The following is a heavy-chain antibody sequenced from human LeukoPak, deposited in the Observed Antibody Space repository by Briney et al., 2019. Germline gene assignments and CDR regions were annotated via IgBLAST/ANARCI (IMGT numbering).Heavy chain of an antibody. J-gene: IGHJ6*03. D-gene: IGHD3-10*01. CDR1: GYTFTSYA. V-gene: IGHV7-4-1*02. Sequence: ASVKVSCKASGYTFTSYAMNWVRQAPGQGLEWMGWINTNTENPTYAQGFTGRFVFSLDTSVSTAYLQISSLKAEDTAVYYCARGSKFLRGATSYYYYMDVWGKGTTVTVSS. CDR2: INTNTENP. CDR3: ARGSKFLRGATSYYYYMDV.